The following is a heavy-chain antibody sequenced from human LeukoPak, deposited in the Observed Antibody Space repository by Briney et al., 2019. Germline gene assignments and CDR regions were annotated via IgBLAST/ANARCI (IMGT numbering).Heavy chain of an antibody. Sequence: GESLKISCKGSGYSFTNYWIGWVRQMPGKGLECMGIIFPGDSDTRYSPSFQGQVTISADKSISTAYLQWSSLKASDTAIYYCARQRRYLLTASPYYYYGMDVWGQGTTVTVSS. CDR1: GYSFTNYW. D-gene: IGHD3-9*01. CDR2: IFPGDSDT. CDR3: ARQRRYLLTASPYYYYGMDV. V-gene: IGHV5-51*01. J-gene: IGHJ6*02.